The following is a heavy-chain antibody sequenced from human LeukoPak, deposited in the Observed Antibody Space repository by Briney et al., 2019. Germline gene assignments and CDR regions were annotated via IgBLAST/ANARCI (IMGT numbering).Heavy chain of an antibody. D-gene: IGHD1-1*01. V-gene: IGHV1-46*01. Sequence: ASVKVSCKASGYTFTRYYIHWVRQAPGRGLEWMGKINPSGGSTNYAQNFQGRVTMTRDTSTRTVNMELTSLRSEDTAVYHCARDYNVGGPYYGMDVWGQGTTVTVSS. CDR2: INPSGGST. J-gene: IGHJ6*02. CDR1: GYTFTRYY. CDR3: ARDYNVGGPYYGMDV.